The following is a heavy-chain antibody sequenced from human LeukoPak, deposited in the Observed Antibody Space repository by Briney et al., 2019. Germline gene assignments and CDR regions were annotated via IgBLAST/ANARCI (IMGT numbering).Heavy chain of an antibody. J-gene: IGHJ5*02. V-gene: IGHV3-23*01. CDR1: GFTVSSNY. CDR2: ISGSGDNT. Sequence: GGSLRLSCAASGFTVSSNYMSWVRQTPGKGLEWISTISGSGDNTYYAESVKGRFTISRDNSRNTLYLRMKSLRAEDTAMYYCAKESTVTPGNVNWFDPWGQGTLVTVSS. D-gene: IGHD4-17*01. CDR3: AKESTVTPGNVNWFDP.